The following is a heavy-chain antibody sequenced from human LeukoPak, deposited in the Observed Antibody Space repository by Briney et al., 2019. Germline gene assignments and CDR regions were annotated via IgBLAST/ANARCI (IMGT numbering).Heavy chain of an antibody. CDR2: ISGSGGST. Sequence: GGSLRLSCAASGFTFSSYAMSWVRQAPGKGPEWVSTISGSGGSTYYTDSVKGRFTISRDNSKNTLYLQLNSLRVEDTAIYYCAKDQGPGYSGYDWGAFDIWGQGTMVTVSS. CDR1: GFTFSSYA. CDR3: AKDQGPGYSGYDWGAFDI. V-gene: IGHV3-23*01. J-gene: IGHJ3*02. D-gene: IGHD5-12*01.